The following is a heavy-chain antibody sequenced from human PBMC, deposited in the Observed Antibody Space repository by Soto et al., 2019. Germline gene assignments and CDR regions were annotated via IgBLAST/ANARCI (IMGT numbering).Heavy chain of an antibody. V-gene: IGHV1-3*01. CDR2: INAGNGNT. D-gene: IGHD1-26*01. CDR3: ARGGSLYWYFDL. Sequence: QVQLVQSGAEVKKPGASVKVSCKASGYTFTSYAMHWVRQAPGQRLEWMGWINAGNGNTKYSQKFQGRCTITRDTSASTDYMELSSLRSEDTAVYYCARGGSLYWYFDLWGRGNLVTVSS. J-gene: IGHJ2*01. CDR1: GYTFTSYA.